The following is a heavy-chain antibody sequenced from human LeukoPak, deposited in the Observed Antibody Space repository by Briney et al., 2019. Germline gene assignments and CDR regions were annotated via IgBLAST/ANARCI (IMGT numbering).Heavy chain of an antibody. CDR3: ARDRPPVGAFDY. Sequence: SQTLSLTCTVSGGSISSGDYYWSWIRQPPGKGLEWIGYIYYSGSTYYNPSPKSRVTISVDTSKNQFSLKLSSVTAADTAVYYCARDRPPVGAFDYWGQGTLVTVSS. CDR2: IYYSGST. V-gene: IGHV4-30-4*08. D-gene: IGHD1-26*01. CDR1: GGSISSGDYY. J-gene: IGHJ4*02.